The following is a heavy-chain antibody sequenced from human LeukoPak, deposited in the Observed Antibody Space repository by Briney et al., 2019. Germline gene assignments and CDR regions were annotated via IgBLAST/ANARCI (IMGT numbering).Heavy chain of an antibody. CDR3: ARDLASSLWLDY. Sequence: GGSLRLSCAASGFTFSSYGMHCVRQGPGKWLEWVAVIWYDGSNKYYADSVKGRFTISRDNSKNTLYLQMNSLRAEDTAVYYCARDLASSLWLDYWGQGTLVTVSS. CDR1: GFTFSSYG. V-gene: IGHV3-33*01. CDR2: IWYDGSNK. J-gene: IGHJ4*02. D-gene: IGHD5-18*01.